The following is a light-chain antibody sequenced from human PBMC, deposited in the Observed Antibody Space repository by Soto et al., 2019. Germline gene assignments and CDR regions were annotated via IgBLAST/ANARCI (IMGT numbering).Light chain of an antibody. CDR1: ESIDNW. V-gene: IGKV1-5*01. CDR3: QQYNSFPWT. CDR2: AAS. Sequence: DIHVTQSGSAVCASVGDAVTITCRASESIDNWLAWYQQKPGKAPKLLIFAASTLVRGVPSKFSGRGSGTEFTLTISSLQPDDLATYYCQQYNSFPWTFGQGTKV. J-gene: IGKJ1*01.